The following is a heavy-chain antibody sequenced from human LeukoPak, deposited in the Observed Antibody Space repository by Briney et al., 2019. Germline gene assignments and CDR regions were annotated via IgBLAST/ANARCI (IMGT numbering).Heavy chain of an antibody. D-gene: IGHD5-12*01. V-gene: IGHV5-51*01. Sequence: GESLKISCQGSGFRFASHWIGWVRQLPGKGLEWMGIIYPGDSDTRYSTSFQGQVTISANKSINTTYLQWSSLEASDTAIYYCARKSGYFGAFNIWGQGTMVTVSS. CDR1: GFRFASHW. CDR3: ARKSGYFGAFNI. J-gene: IGHJ3*02. CDR2: IYPGDSDT.